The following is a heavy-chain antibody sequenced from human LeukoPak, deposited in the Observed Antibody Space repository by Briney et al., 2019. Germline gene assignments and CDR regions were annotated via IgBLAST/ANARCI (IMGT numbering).Heavy chain of an antibody. V-gene: IGHV4-39*01. CDR3: ARRRSSITPIDY. CDR2: IYYRGST. J-gene: IGHJ4*02. D-gene: IGHD6-13*01. CDR1: GGSISSSSYY. Sequence: SETLSLTCTVSGGSISSSSYYWGWIRQPPGKGLVWIGSIYYRGSTYYNPSLKSRVTISVDTSKNQFSLKLSSVTAADTAVYYCARRRSSITPIDYWGQGTLVTVSS.